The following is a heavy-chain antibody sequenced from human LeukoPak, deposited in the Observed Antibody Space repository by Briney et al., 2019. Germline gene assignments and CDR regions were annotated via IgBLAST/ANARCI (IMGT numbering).Heavy chain of an antibody. V-gene: IGHV3-66*01. J-gene: IGHJ4*02. Sequence: GGSLRLSCAASGFTVSSNYMSWVRQAPGRGLEWVSVIYSGGSTFYADSVKGRFTISRDNAKNTLFLQINSLRAEDTAVYYCAREILAPGKTHDYWGQGTLVTVSS. CDR3: AREILAPGKTHDY. CDR1: GFTVSSNY. CDR2: IYSGGST.